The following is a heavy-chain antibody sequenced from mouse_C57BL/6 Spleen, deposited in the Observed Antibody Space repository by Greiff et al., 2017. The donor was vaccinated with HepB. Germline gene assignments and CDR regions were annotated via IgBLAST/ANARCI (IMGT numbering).Heavy chain of an antibody. CDR2: INPNNGGT. CDR1: GYTFTDYY. V-gene: IGHV1-26*01. J-gene: IGHJ2*01. D-gene: IGHD1-1*01. CDR3: ARATTVVVDYFDY. Sequence: VQLQQSGPELVKPGASVKISCKASGYTFTDYYMNWVKQSHGKSLEWIGDINPNNGGTSYNQKFKGKATLTVDKSSSTAYMELRSLTSEDSAVYYCARATTVVVDYFDYWGQGTTLTVSS.